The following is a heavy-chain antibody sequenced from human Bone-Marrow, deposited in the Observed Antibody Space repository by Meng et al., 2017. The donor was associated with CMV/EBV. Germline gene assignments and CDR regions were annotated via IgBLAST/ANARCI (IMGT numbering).Heavy chain of an antibody. D-gene: IGHD2-2*01. CDR1: GGSLGHYY. CDR2: IYYSRRT. J-gene: IGHJ3*02. V-gene: IGHV4-59*01. CDR3: ARDTKYQGLFDI. Sequence: GSLRLSCTVSGGSLGHYYWGWIRQPPGKGLEWIGYIYYSRRTNYNPSLKSRVTISADMSKNQFSLKLSSVTAADTAAYYCARDTKYQGLFDIWGQGTMVTVSS.